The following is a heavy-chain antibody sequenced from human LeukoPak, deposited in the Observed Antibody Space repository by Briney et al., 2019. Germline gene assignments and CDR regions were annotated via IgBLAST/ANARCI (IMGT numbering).Heavy chain of an antibody. CDR2: IYHSGST. Sequence: SETLSLTCTVSGYSISSGYYWGWIRQPPGKGLEWIGSIYHSGSTYYNPSLKSRVTISVDTSKNQFSLKLSSVTAADTAVYYCARQEFGLEWELPYNWFDPWGQGTLVTVSS. CDR1: GYSISSGYY. D-gene: IGHD1-26*01. CDR3: ARQEFGLEWELPYNWFDP. V-gene: IGHV4-38-2*02. J-gene: IGHJ5*02.